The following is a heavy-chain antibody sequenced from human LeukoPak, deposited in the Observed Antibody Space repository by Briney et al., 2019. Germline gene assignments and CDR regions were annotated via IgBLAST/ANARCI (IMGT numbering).Heavy chain of an antibody. CDR2: INPNSGGT. V-gene: IGHV1-2*02. Sequence: ASVKVSCKASGYTFTGYYMHWVRPAPGQGLEWMGWINPNSGGTNYAQKFQGRVTMTRDTSISTAYMELSRLRSDDTAVYYCARELIDDFWSGYYRYFDYWGQGTLVAVSS. D-gene: IGHD3-3*01. CDR3: ARELIDDFWSGYYRYFDY. J-gene: IGHJ4*02. CDR1: GYTFTGYY.